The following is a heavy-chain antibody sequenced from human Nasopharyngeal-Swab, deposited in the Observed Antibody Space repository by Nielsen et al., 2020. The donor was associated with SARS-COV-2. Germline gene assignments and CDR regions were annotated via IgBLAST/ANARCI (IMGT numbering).Heavy chain of an antibody. J-gene: IGHJ4*02. V-gene: IGHV3-23*01. D-gene: IGHD3-16*02. CDR2: ISGSGGST. Sequence: VRQAPGKGLEWVSAISGSGGSTYYADSVKGRFTISRDNSKNTLYLQMNSLRAEDTAVYYCAKDRNDYIWGSYRLTSDYWGQGTLVTVSS. CDR3: AKDRNDYIWGSYRLTSDY.